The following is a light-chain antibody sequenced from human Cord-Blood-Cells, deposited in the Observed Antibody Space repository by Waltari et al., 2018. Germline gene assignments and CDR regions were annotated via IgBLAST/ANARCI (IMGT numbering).Light chain of an antibody. CDR3: QAWDSSTVV. V-gene: IGLV3-1*01. CDR1: KVGDKG. Sequence: SYELTPPPSVSVSPVQAASITCTGDKVGDKGACWSQQKPGQSPVPVIYQDSKRPSGIPERFSGSNSGNTATLTITGTQAMDEADYYCQAWDSSTVVFGGGTKLTVL. CDR2: QDS. J-gene: IGLJ2*01.